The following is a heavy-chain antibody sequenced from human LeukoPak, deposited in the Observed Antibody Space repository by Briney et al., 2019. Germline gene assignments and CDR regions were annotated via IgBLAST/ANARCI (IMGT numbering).Heavy chain of an antibody. CDR3: ARDLSIAAADYYFDY. V-gene: IGHV3-30*04. CDR2: ISYDGKNK. D-gene: IGHD6-13*01. J-gene: IGHJ4*02. CDR1: GFTFSNYP. Sequence: PGGSLRLSCAASGFTFSNYPMHWVRQAPGKGLEWVAVISYDGKNKHYADSVKGRFTIPRDNSKNTLYLQMNSLRAEDTAVYHCARDLSIAAADYYFDYWGQGTLVTVSS.